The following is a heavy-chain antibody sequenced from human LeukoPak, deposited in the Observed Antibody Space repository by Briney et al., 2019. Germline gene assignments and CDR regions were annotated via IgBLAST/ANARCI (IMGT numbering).Heavy chain of an antibody. D-gene: IGHD2-2*01. CDR1: GFTFSNYA. CDR2: ISGSSGNT. CDR3: AKDNFQDCSSTSCGESYYYYYYYMDV. J-gene: IGHJ6*03. V-gene: IGHV3-23*01. Sequence: GGSLRLSCAASGFTFSNYAMSWVRQAPGKGLEWVSAISGSSGNTYYTDSVKGRFTISRDNSKNTLYLQMNSLRAEDTAVYYCAKDNFQDCSSTSCGESYYYYYYYMDVWGKGTTVTVSS.